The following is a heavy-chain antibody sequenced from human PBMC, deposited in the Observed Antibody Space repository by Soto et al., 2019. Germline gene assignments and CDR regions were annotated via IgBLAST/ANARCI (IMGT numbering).Heavy chain of an antibody. V-gene: IGHV3-74*01. CDR3: ARDNNWSYDY. J-gene: IGHJ4*02. CDR2: IGPDGSST. D-gene: IGHD1-1*01. Sequence: GGSLRLSCGVSGFPFAPSTMSWVRQAPGKGLEWVSHIGPDGSSTRDADSVQGRFTISRDNARNTLYLQMNSLRDEDTAVYYCARDNNWSYDYWGQGILVTVSS. CDR1: GFPFAPST.